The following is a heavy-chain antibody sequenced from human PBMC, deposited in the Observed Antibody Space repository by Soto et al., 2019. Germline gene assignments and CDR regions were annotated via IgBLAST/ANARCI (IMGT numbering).Heavy chain of an antibody. Sequence: SETLSLTCAVYGGSFSGYYWSWIRQPPGKGLEWIGEINHSGSTNYNPSLKSRVTISVDTSKNQFSLKLSSVTAADTAVYYCARTPQTGNWNYFYYYYGMDVWGQGTTVTVSS. CDR1: GGSFSGYY. V-gene: IGHV4-34*01. D-gene: IGHD1-7*01. CDR3: ARTPQTGNWNYFYYYYGMDV. J-gene: IGHJ6*02. CDR2: INHSGST.